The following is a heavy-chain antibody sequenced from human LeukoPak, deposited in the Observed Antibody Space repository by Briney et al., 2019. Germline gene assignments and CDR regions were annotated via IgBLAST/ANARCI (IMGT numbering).Heavy chain of an antibody. CDR2: INPNSGGT. V-gene: IGHV1-2*02. J-gene: IGHJ4*02. CDR3: ARALPYSNYHDFDY. Sequence: ASVKVSCKASGYTFTGYYIHWVRQAPGQGLEWMGWINPNSGGTIYAQKFQGRVTMTRDTSIRSAYMELSRLRSDDTAVYYCARALPYSNYHDFDYWGQGTLVTVSS. D-gene: IGHD4-11*01. CDR1: GYTFTGYY.